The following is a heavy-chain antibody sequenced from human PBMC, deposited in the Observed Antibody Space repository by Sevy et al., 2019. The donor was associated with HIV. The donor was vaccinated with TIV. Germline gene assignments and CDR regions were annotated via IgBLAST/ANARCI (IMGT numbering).Heavy chain of an antibody. D-gene: IGHD3-22*01. Sequence: ASVKVSCKASGYTFTNYYIHWVRQAPGQGLEWMGLINPSGGSTTNAQKFQGRVTMTRDTSTSTVYMERSSLKSDDTAVYYCARVYYYDYSGPGYWGQGTLVTVSS. CDR2: INPSGGST. V-gene: IGHV1-46*01. CDR1: GYTFTNYY. CDR3: ARVYYYDYSGPGY. J-gene: IGHJ4*02.